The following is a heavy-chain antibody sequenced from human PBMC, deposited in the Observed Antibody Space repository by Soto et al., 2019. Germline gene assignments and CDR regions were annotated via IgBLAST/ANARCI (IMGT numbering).Heavy chain of an antibody. CDR2: ISGSGGST. V-gene: IGHV3-23*01. CDR1: GFTFSSYA. CDR3: ARDSRIAARPGGFDY. D-gene: IGHD6-6*01. Sequence: PGGSLRLSCAASGFTFSSYAMSWVRQAPGKGLEWVSAISGSGGSTYYADSVKGRFTISRDNSKNTLYLQMNSLRAEDTAVYYCARDSRIAARPGGFDYWGQGTLVTVSS. J-gene: IGHJ4*02.